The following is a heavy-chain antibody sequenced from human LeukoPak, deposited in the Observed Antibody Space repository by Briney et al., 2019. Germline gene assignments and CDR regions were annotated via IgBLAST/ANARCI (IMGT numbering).Heavy chain of an antibody. Sequence: GGSLRLSCATSGFIFSNYWMTWVRQVPGKGLEWVASISQDGTARTYLDSVKGRFTISRDNAKNSLYLQMNSLRAEDTALYHCARAAPGEYSSSWPPYSYYYYYMDVWGKGTTVTVSS. J-gene: IGHJ6*03. V-gene: IGHV3-7*03. CDR3: ARAAPGEYSSSWPPYSYYYYYMDV. D-gene: IGHD6-13*01. CDR2: ISQDGTAR. CDR1: GFIFSNYW.